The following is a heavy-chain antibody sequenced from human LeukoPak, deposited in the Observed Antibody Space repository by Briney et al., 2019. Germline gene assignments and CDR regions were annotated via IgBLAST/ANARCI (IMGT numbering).Heavy chain of an antibody. J-gene: IGHJ4*02. Sequence: NTSETLSLTCTVSGGSISSSSYYWGWIRQPPGKGLEWIGSIYYSGSTYYNPSLKSRVTISVDTSKNQFSLKLSSVTAADTAVYYCARHGSLYYDFWSGYFFDYWGQGTLVTVSS. D-gene: IGHD3-3*01. V-gene: IGHV4-39*01. CDR2: IYYSGST. CDR3: ARHGSLYYDFWSGYFFDY. CDR1: GGSISSSSYY.